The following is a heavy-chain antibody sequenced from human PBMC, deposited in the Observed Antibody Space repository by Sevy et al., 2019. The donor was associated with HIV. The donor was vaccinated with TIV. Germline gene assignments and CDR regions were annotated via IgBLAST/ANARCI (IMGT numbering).Heavy chain of an antibody. D-gene: IGHD3-22*01. Sequence: GGSLRLSCAASGFSFSIYWMHWVRQVPGKGLVWVSRINSDGSSTTYADSVKGRFTFSRDNAKNSLYLQMNSLRVEDTVVYYCAREGDSRPFDPWGQGTLVTVSS. CDR3: AREGDSRPFDP. CDR1: GFSFSIYW. J-gene: IGHJ5*02. V-gene: IGHV3-74*03. CDR2: INSDGSST.